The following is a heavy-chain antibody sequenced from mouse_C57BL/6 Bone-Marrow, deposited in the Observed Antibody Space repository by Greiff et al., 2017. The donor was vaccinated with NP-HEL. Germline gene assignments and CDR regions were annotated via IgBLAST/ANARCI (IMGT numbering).Heavy chain of an antibody. CDR1: GFTFSSYA. J-gene: IGHJ4*01. D-gene: IGHD2-3*01. V-gene: IGHV5-9-1*02. Sequence: EVMLVESGEGLVKPGGSLKLSCAASGFTFSSYAMSWVRQTPEKRLEWVAYISSGGDYIYYADTVKGRFTISRDNARNTLYLQMSSLKSEDTAMYYCTRVGYDGYSYYYAMDYWGQGTSVTVSS. CDR3: TRVGYDGYSYYYAMDY. CDR2: ISSGGDYI.